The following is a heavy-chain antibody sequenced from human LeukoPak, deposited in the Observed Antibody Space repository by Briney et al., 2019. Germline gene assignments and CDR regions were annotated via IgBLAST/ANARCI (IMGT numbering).Heavy chain of an antibody. J-gene: IGHJ4*02. V-gene: IGHV4-31*03. D-gene: IGHD3-22*01. CDR3: SRGLDSRKLGY. CDR2: IHPSGML. Sequence: PSQTLSLTCSVSGASFNSDDQYWNWLRQSPGKGLEWIVSIHPSGMLYNNPSLERRVTMSRDTSKNQFSLNLNSVTAADTAVYFCSRGLDSRKLGYWGQGILVTVSS. CDR1: GASFNSDDQY.